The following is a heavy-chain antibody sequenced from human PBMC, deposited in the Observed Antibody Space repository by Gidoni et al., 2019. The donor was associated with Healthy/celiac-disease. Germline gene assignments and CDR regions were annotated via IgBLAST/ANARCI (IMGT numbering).Heavy chain of an antibody. CDR2: IIPILGIA. Sequence: QVQLVQSGAEVKKPGSSVKVSCKASGVTFSSCATSWVRQAPGQGPEWRGRIIPILGIANYAQKFQGRVTITADKSTSTAYMELSSLRSEDTAVYYCATPDPGDYYDSSGPFDYWGQGTLVTVSS. CDR3: ATPDPGDYYDSSGPFDY. CDR1: GVTFSSCA. D-gene: IGHD3-22*01. V-gene: IGHV1-69*09. J-gene: IGHJ4*02.